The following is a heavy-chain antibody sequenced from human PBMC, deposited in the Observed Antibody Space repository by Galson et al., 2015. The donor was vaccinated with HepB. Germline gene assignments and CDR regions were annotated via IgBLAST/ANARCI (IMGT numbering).Heavy chain of an antibody. V-gene: IGHV1-69*13. J-gene: IGHJ5*02. CDR1: GGTFSSYA. Sequence: SVKVSCKASGGTFSSYAISWVRQAPGQGLEWMGGIIPIFGTANYAQKFQGRVTITADESTSTAYMELSSLRSEDTAVYYCARELSIAAAGTEEGGRWFDPWGQGTLVTVSS. CDR2: IIPIFGTA. D-gene: IGHD6-13*01. CDR3: ARELSIAAAGTEEGGRWFDP.